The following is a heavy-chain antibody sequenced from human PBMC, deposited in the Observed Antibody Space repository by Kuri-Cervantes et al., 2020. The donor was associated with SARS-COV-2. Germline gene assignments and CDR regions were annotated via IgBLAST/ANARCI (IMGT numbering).Heavy chain of an antibody. V-gene: IGHV4-59*01. CDR3: ARGSREGYEGTFDY. Sequence: SETLSLTCTVSGGSISSYYWSWIRQPPGKGLEWIGYIYYSGSTNYNPSLKSRVTISGHTSKGQFSLNLRSLTAADTAVYYCARGSREGYEGTFDYWGQGTLVTVSS. J-gene: IGHJ4*02. CDR2: IYYSGST. D-gene: IGHD5-12*01. CDR1: GGSISSYY.